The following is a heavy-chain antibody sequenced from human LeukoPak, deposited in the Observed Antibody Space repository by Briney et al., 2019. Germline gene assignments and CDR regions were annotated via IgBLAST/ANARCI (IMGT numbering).Heavy chain of an antibody. Sequence: GASVKVSCKASGYTFTSYGISWVRQAPGQGLEWMGWISAYNGNTNYAQKFQGRVTITADESTSTAYMELSSLRSEDTAVYYCAREAGGYDSSVSLWGQGTLVTVSS. CDR3: AREAGGYDSSVSL. J-gene: IGHJ4*02. CDR2: ISAYNGNT. V-gene: IGHV1-18*01. D-gene: IGHD3-22*01. CDR1: GYTFTSYG.